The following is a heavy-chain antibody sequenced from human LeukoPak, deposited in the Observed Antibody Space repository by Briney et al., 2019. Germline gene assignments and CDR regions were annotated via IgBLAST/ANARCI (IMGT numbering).Heavy chain of an antibody. D-gene: IGHD3-22*01. J-gene: IGHJ4*02. CDR1: GFTFSSYG. V-gene: IGHV3-30*18. CDR2: ITYDGSNK. CDR3: AKVWGDYYYDSSGYHPFDY. Sequence: GGSLRLSCAASGFTFSSYGMRWVRQAPGKGLEWVAVITYDGSNKYYADSVKGRFTISRDNSKNTLYLQMNSLRAEDTAVYYCAKVWGDYYYDSSGYHPFDYWGQGTLVTVSS.